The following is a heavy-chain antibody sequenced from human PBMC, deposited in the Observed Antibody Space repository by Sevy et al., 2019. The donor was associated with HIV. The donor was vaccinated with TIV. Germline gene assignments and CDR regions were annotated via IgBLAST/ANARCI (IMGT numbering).Heavy chain of an antibody. CDR1: GGSISSYY. CDR2: VYYSGST. Sequence: SETLSLTCTVSGGSISSYYWSWIRQPPGKRLEWIGYVYYSGSTNYNPSLKSRVTISVDTSKNQFSLKLRSVTAADTAVYYCARESYDILPGSRGMDVWGQGTTVTVSS. V-gene: IGHV4-59*01. D-gene: IGHD3-9*01. CDR3: ARESYDILPGSRGMDV. J-gene: IGHJ6*02.